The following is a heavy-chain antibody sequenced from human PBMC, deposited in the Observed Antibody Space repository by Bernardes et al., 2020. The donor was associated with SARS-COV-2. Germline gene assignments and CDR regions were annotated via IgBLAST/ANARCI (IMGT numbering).Heavy chain of an antibody. V-gene: IGHV4-39*01. CDR3: ARVGDWNWLDY. Sequence: SEPLSLTCSVSGGSISSNYYWGCIRQPPGKGLEWIGSIYYSGSTHYNPSLKGRVTISVDTSKNQFSLKLSSVTAADTAVYYCARVGDWNWLDYWGQGTLVTVSS. CDR2: IYYSGST. D-gene: IGHD1-7*01. J-gene: IGHJ4*02. CDR1: GGSISSNYY.